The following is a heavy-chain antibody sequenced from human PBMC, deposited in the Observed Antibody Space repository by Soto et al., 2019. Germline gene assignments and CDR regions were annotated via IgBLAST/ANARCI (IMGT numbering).Heavy chain of an antibody. V-gene: IGHV3-11*01. Sequence: PGGSLRLSCAASGFTFSDYYMSWIRQAPGKGLEWVSYISSSGSTIYYADSVKGRFTISRDNAKNSLYLQMNSLRAEDTAVYYCARVEWGYYYGSGAETALPGVLDYWGQGTLVTVSS. J-gene: IGHJ4*02. CDR1: GFTFSDYY. D-gene: IGHD3-10*01. CDR3: ARVEWGYYYGSGAETALPGVLDY. CDR2: ISSSGSTI.